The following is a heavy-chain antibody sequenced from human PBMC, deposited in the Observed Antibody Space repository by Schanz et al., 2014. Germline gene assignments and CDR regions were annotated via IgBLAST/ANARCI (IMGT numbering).Heavy chain of an antibody. CDR3: ARDPNSVNEIDY. Sequence: QVQLVDSGGAVVQPGRSLRLSCAASGFTFHLYAMHWVRQAPGKGLEWVAFISYDGSNTILADSVRGRFTLSRDNAKNSMYLQMNSLRVEDTAVYYCARDPNSVNEIDYWGQGTLVTVSS. V-gene: IGHV3-30*04. D-gene: IGHD5-12*01. CDR1: GFTFHLYA. CDR2: ISYDGSNT. J-gene: IGHJ4*02.